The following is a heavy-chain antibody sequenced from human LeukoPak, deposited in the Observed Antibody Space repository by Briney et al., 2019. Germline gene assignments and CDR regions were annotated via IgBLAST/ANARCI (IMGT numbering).Heavy chain of an antibody. D-gene: IGHD2-21*02. V-gene: IGHV3-21*01. CDR3: ARDYCGGDCYKFDY. CDR2: ISSSSSYI. Sequence: GGSLRLSCAASGFTFSSYSMNWVRQAPGKGLEWVSSISSSSSYIYYADSVKGRFTISRDNAKNSLYLQMNSLRAEDTAVYYCARDYCGGDCYKFDYWGQGTLVTVSS. J-gene: IGHJ4*02. CDR1: GFTFSSYS.